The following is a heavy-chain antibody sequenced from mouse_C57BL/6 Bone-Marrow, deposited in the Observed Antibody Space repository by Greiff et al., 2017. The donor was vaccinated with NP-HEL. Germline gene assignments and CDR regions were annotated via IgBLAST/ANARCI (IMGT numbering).Heavy chain of an antibody. J-gene: IGHJ3*01. CDR2: INPSSGYT. Sequence: VHLVESGAELAKPGASVKLSCKASGYTFTSYWMHWVKQRPGQGLEWIGYINPSSGYTKYNQKFKDKATLTADKSSSTAYMQLSSLTYEDSAVYYCARSSITTVPSFAYWGQGTLVTVSA. CDR1: GYTFTSYW. D-gene: IGHD1-1*01. CDR3: ARSSITTVPSFAY. V-gene: IGHV1-7*01.